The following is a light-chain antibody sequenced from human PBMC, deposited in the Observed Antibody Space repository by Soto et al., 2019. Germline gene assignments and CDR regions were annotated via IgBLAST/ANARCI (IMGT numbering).Light chain of an antibody. CDR1: SSDIGDSNY. Sequence: QSVLTQPASVSGSPGQSITISCTGTSSDIGDSNYVSSYQQHPGKAPKLVIYDVSNRPSGVSNRFSGSKSANTASLTISGLQAEDEADYYCSSFRSSSTSYVFGTGTKLTVL. J-gene: IGLJ1*01. V-gene: IGLV2-14*03. CDR2: DVS. CDR3: SSFRSSSTSYV.